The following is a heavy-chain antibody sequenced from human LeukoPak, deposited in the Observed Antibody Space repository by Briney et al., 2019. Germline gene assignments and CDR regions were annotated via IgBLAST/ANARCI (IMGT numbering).Heavy chain of an antibody. CDR2: IDWDDDK. Sequence: SGPTLVNPTQTLTLTCTFSGFSLSTSGMRVNWIRQPPGKALEWLARIDWDDDKFYSTSLKTRLTISKDTSKNQVVLTMTNMDPVDTATYYCARISPENYSGSYPFDYWGQGTLVTVSS. D-gene: IGHD1-26*01. J-gene: IGHJ4*02. CDR3: ARISPENYSGSYPFDY. V-gene: IGHV2-70*04. CDR1: GFSLSTSGMR.